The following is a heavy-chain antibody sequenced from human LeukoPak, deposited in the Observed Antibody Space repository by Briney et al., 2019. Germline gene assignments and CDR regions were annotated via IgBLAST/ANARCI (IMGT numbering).Heavy chain of an antibody. CDR3: AREETGIVGATTSWFDS. CDR1: GYTFTGYY. D-gene: IGHD1-26*01. Sequence: ASVKVSCKASGYTFTGYYMHWVRQAPGQGLEWMGWINPNSGGTNYAQKFQGRVTMTRDTSISTAYMELSRLRSDDTAVYYCAREETGIVGATTSWFDSWGQGTLVTVSS. CDR2: INPNSGGT. V-gene: IGHV1-2*02. J-gene: IGHJ5*01.